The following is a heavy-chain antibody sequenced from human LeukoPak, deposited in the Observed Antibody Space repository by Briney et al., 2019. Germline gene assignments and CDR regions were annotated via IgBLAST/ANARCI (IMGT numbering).Heavy chain of an antibody. D-gene: IGHD6-19*01. J-gene: IGHJ3*02. CDR2: INHSGST. Sequence: PSETLSLTCAVYGGSFSGYHWSWIRQPPGKGLEWIGEINHSGSTNYNPSLKSRVTISVDTSKNQFSLKLSSVTAADTAVYYCARGRLIAVAVFFMAFDIWGQGTMVTVSS. CDR3: ARGRLIAVAVFFMAFDI. V-gene: IGHV4-34*01. CDR1: GGSFSGYH.